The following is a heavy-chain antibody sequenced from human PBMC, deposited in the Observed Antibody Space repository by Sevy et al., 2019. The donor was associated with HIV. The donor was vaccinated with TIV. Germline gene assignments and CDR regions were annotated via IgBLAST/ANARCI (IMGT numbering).Heavy chain of an antibody. CDR2: ISAYNGNT. CDR1: GYTFTSYG. J-gene: IGHJ6*02. Sequence: ASVKFSCKASGYTFTSYGISWVRQAPGQGLEWMGWISAYNGNTNYAQKLQGRVTMTTDTSTSTAYMGLRSLRSDDTAVYYCARGTDCTNGVCYFLPYGMDVWGQGTTVTVSS. D-gene: IGHD2-8*01. V-gene: IGHV1-18*01. CDR3: ARGTDCTNGVCYFLPYGMDV.